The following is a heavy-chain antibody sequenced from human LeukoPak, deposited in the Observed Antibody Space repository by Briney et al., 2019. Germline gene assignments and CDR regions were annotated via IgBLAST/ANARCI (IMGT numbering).Heavy chain of an antibody. CDR3: AKANSITIFGVISPVDY. D-gene: IGHD3-3*01. CDR2: ISDSGDNT. CDR1: GFTFSSYA. J-gene: IGHJ4*02. V-gene: IGHV3-23*01. Sequence: GGSLRLSCVASGFTFSSYAMSWVRQAPGKGLEWVSTISDSGDNTYYADAVKGRFTISRDNSKNTLYLQMNSLRAEDTAVYYCAKANSITIFGVISPVDYWGQGTLVTVSS.